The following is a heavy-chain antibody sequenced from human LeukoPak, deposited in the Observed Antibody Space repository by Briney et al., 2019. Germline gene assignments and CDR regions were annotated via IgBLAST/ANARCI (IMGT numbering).Heavy chain of an antibody. Sequence: GGCLRLSSAPSVLTFSIYTISSVRQTPQKRLWSVANIKPDGSGKYYVDSVKGRFTISRDNAKNSLYLQMNSLRAEDTAVYYCARDSDGESCFDYWGQGTLVTVSS. CDR1: VLTFSIYT. CDR3: ARDSDGESCFDY. D-gene: IGHD4-17*01. CDR2: IKPDGSGK. V-gene: IGHV3-7*01. J-gene: IGHJ4*02.